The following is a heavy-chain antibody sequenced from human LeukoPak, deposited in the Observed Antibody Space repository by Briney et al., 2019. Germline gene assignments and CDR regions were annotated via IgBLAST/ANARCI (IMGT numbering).Heavy chain of an antibody. CDR3: ARGLVGAHFYYYYYYMDV. Sequence: SETLSLTCAVYRGSLSGYYWSWIRPPPGKGLGWIGEIIHSGSTNYNPSLKSRVTISVDTSKNQFSLKLSSVTAADTAVYYCARGLVGAHFYYYYYYMDVWGKGTTVTISS. V-gene: IGHV4-34*01. D-gene: IGHD1-26*01. CDR1: RGSLSGYY. CDR2: IIHSGST. J-gene: IGHJ6*03.